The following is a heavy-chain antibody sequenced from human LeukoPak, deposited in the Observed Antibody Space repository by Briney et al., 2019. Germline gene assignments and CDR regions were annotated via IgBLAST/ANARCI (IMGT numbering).Heavy chain of an antibody. CDR3: ARRNAVAAAGLYYFDY. D-gene: IGHD6-13*01. CDR2: IYYSGST. Sequence: PSETLSLTCTVSGGSISSYYWSWIRQPPGKGLEWIGYIYYSGSTNYNPSLKSRVTISVDTSKNQFSLKLSSVTAADTAVYYCARRNAVAAAGLYYFDYWGQGTLVRLL. V-gene: IGHV4-59*08. J-gene: IGHJ4*02. CDR1: GGSISSYY.